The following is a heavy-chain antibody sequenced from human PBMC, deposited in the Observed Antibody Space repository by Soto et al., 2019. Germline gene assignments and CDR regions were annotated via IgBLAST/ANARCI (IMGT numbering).Heavy chain of an antibody. CDR2: IYSGGST. CDR1: GFTVSSNY. J-gene: IGHJ3*02. D-gene: IGHD4-17*01. CDR3: ARVGYAVTTGGAFDI. V-gene: IGHV3-53*01. Sequence: EVQLVESGGGLIQPGGSLRLSCAASGFTVSSNYMSWVRQAPGKGLEWFSVIYSGGSTYYADSVKGRFTISRDNSKNTLYLQMNSLRAEDTAVYYCARVGYAVTTGGAFDIWGQGTMVTVSS.